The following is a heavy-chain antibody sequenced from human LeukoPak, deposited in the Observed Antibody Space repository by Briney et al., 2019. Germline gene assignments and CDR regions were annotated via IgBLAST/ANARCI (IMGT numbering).Heavy chain of an antibody. Sequence: SETLSLTCTVSGGSFSSSDDYWGWIRQPPGKGLEWIGVIYYGGSTYYHPSLKSRVTISMDTSKGQFSLKLSSVTAADTAVYYCARARGSGSYSDYYYYMDVWGKGTTVTISS. CDR1: GGSFSSSDDY. J-gene: IGHJ6*03. D-gene: IGHD1-26*01. CDR3: ARARGSGSYSDYYYYMDV. CDR2: IYYGGST. V-gene: IGHV4-39*07.